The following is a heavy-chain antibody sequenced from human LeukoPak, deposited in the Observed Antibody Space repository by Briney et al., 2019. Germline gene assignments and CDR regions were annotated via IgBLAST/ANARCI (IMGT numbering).Heavy chain of an antibody. CDR2: IYSGGST. J-gene: IGHJ3*02. CDR1: GFTVSSNY. V-gene: IGHV3-53*01. CDR3: AKTSGYSYGFDAFDI. Sequence: GGSLRLSCAASGFTVSSNYMSWVRQAPGKGLEWVSVIYSGGSTYYADSVKGRFTISRDNSKNTLYLQMNSLRAEDTAVYYCAKTSGYSYGFDAFDIWGQGTMVTVSS. D-gene: IGHD5-18*01.